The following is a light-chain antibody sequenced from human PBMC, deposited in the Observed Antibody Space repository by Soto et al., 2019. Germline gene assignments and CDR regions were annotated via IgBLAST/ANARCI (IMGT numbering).Light chain of an antibody. Sequence: QSALTQPASVSGSPGQSITISCTGTSSDVGGYNYVSWYQQHPGKAPKLMIYEVSNRPSGVSNRFSGSKSGNTASLTISGLQAEAEADYYCSSYTSGSTWVFGGGTKLTVL. J-gene: IGLJ3*02. CDR2: EVS. CDR3: SSYTSGSTWV. V-gene: IGLV2-14*01. CDR1: SSDVGGYNY.